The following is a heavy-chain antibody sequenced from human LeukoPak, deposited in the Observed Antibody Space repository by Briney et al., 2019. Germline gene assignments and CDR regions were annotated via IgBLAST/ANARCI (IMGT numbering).Heavy chain of an antibody. J-gene: IGHJ4*02. V-gene: IGHV3-23*01. CDR2: ISGSGGST. D-gene: IGHD6-13*01. Sequence: GSLRLSCAASGFTFSGYAMSWVRQAPGKGLEWVSAISGSGGSTYYADSVKGRFTISRDNSKNTLYLQINSLRAEDTAVYYCAKAPYSSSWYYFDYWGQGTLVTVSS. CDR1: GFTFSGYA. CDR3: AKAPYSSSWYYFDY.